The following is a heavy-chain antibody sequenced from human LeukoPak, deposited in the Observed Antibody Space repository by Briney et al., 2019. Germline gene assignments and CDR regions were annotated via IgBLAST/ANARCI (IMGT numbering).Heavy chain of an antibody. CDR3: ARARRDGYNYAYLDF. D-gene: IGHD5-24*01. CDR1: GYTFTAYY. J-gene: IGHJ4*02. V-gene: IGHV1-2*02. CDR2: INPNSGGT. Sequence: GASVKVSCKASGYTFTAYYMYWVRQAPGQGLEWMGWINPNSGGTNSAQNFQDRVTMTRDTSISTAYVEVSRLRSDDTAVYYCARARRDGYNYAYLDFWGQGTLATVSS.